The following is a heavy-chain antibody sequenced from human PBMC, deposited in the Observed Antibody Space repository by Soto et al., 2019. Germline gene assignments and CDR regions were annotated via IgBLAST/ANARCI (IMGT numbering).Heavy chain of an antibody. J-gene: IGHJ4*02. CDR3: ARPTGYSSGWYADY. CDR1: GYSFTNYW. CDR2: IYPADSDT. V-gene: IGHV5-51*01. D-gene: IGHD6-19*01. Sequence: GESLKISCKASGYSFTNYWIGWVRQVPGKGLEWLGNIYPADSDTRYSPSFQGQVTITVDKSTSTPYLQWSNLKPSDSAMYYCARPTGYSSGWYADYWGQGTLVTVSS.